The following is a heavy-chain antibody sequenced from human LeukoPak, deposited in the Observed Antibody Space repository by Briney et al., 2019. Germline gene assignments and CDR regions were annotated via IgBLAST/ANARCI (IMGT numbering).Heavy chain of an antibody. CDR2: INHSGST. V-gene: IGHV4-34*01. J-gene: IGHJ4*02. CDR1: GGSFSGYY. D-gene: IGHD3-3*01. Sequence: SETLSLTCAVYGGSFSGYYWSWIRQPPGKGLEWIGEINHSGSTNYNPSLKSRVTMSVDTSKNQFSLKLSSVTAADTAVYYCARGHGIFSSFGVVVYWGQGTLVTVSS. CDR3: ARGHGIFSSFGVVVY.